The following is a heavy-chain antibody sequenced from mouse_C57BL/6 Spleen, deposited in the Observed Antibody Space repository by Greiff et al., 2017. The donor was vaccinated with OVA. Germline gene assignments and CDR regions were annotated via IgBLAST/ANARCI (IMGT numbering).Heavy chain of an antibody. CDR2: ISDGGSYT. V-gene: IGHV5-4*03. CDR1: GFTFSSYA. D-gene: IGHD2-4*01. J-gene: IGHJ4*01. CDR3: ARKGLQGMDY. Sequence: EVMLVESGGGLVKPGGSLKLSCAASGFTFSSYAMSWVRQTPEQRLEWVATISDGGSYTYYPDNVKGRFTISRDNATNNLYLQMSHLKSEDTAMYYCARKGLQGMDYWGQGTSVTVSS.